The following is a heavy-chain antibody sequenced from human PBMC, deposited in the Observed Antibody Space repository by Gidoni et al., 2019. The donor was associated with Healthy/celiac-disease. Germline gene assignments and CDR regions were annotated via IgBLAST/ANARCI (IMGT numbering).Heavy chain of an antibody. V-gene: IGHV4-59*01. CDR2: IYYSGST. CDR1: GGSISSYY. J-gene: IGHJ2*01. Sequence: QVQLQESGPGLVKPSETLSLTCPVSGGSISSYYWSWIRQPPGKGLEWIGYIYYSGSTNYNPSLKSRVTISVDTSKNQFSLKLSSVTAADTAVYYCAIVTANWGIGWYFDLWGRGTLVTVSS. CDR3: AIVTANWGIGWYFDL. D-gene: IGHD7-27*01.